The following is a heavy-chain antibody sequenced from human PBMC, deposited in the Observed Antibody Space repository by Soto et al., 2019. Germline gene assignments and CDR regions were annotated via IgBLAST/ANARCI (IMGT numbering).Heavy chain of an antibody. D-gene: IGHD3-22*01. V-gene: IGHV3-74*01. Sequence: QTGGSLRLSCAASGFTFSSYWMHWVRQAPGKGLVWVSRINSDGSSTSYADSVKGRFTISRDNAKNTLYLQMNSLRAEDTAVYYCARAPYDSSGYNAVPYNWFDPWGQGTLVNVSS. CDR1: GFTFSSYW. J-gene: IGHJ5*02. CDR2: INSDGSST. CDR3: ARAPYDSSGYNAVPYNWFDP.